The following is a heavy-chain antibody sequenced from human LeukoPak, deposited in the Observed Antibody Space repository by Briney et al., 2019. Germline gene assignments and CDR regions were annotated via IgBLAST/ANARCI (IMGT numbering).Heavy chain of an antibody. CDR1: GFTFDDYG. CDR2: INWNGGST. V-gene: IGHV3-20*04. J-gene: IGHJ4*02. Sequence: GGSLRLSCAASGFTFDDYGMSWVRQAPGKGLEWVSGINWNGGSTGYADSVKGRFTISRDNAKNSLYLQMNSLRAEDTALYYCARTLWVGELEADFDYWGQGTLVTVSS. CDR3: ARTLWVGELEADFDY. D-gene: IGHD3-10*01.